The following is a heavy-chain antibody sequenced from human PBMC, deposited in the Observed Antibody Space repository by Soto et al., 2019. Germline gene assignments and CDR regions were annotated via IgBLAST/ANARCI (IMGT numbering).Heavy chain of an antibody. J-gene: IGHJ1*01. CDR2: IFYSGDT. D-gene: IGHD1-7*01. Sequence: VQLQGSGPGLVKPYQTLSLTCTVSGASVNTGDYYWSYIRQSPGKGLEWLGYIFYSGDTYYNPSLKSRATISLNTSRNQISLTLTSVTDADPAVYFCLGTGTTDDFWGQGTPVTVSS. V-gene: IGHV4-30-4*01. CDR3: LGTGTTDDF. CDR1: GASVNTGDYY.